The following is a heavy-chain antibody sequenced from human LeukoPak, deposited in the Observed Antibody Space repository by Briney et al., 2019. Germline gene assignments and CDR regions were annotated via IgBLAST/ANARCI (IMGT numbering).Heavy chain of an antibody. D-gene: IGHD6-6*01. CDR3: ARDPVEYSSSGHDY. CDR2: ISSSSSYI. Sequence: PGGSLRLSCAASGFTFSSYSMNWVRQAPGKGLEWVSSISSSSSYIYYADSVKGRFTISRDNAKNSLYLQMNSLRAEDTVVYYCARDPVEYSSSGHDYWGQGTLVTVSS. V-gene: IGHV3-21*01. J-gene: IGHJ4*02. CDR1: GFTFSSYS.